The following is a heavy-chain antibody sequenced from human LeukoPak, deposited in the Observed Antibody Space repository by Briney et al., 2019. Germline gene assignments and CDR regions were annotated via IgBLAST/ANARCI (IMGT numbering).Heavy chain of an antibody. CDR3: ARDRSIVVANFDY. CDR2: ISYDGSNK. D-gene: IGHD6-19*01. V-gene: IGHV3-30*03. Sequence: QPGRSLRLSCAASGFTFSSYGMHWVRQAPGKGLEWVAVISYDGSNKYYADSVKGRFTISRDNTKNTLYLQINSLRAEDTAVYYCARDRSIVVANFDYWGQGTLVTVSS. J-gene: IGHJ4*02. CDR1: GFTFSSYG.